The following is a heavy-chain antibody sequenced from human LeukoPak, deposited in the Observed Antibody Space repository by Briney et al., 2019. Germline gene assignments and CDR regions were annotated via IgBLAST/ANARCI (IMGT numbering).Heavy chain of an antibody. CDR1: GGSIRSNNYY. Sequence: SETLSLTCTVSGGSIRSNNYYWGWIRQPPGKGLEWIGYIYYSGSTYYNPSLKSRVTISVDTSKNQFSLKLSSVTAADTAVYYCARSIADDAFDIWGQGTMVTVSS. CDR2: IYYSGST. J-gene: IGHJ3*02. D-gene: IGHD6-13*01. V-gene: IGHV4-30-4*08. CDR3: ARSIADDAFDI.